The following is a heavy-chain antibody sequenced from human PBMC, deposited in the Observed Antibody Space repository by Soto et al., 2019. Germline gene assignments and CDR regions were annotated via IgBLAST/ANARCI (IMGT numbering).Heavy chain of an antibody. V-gene: IGHV3-53*01. D-gene: IGHD3-10*01. J-gene: IGHJ4*02. CDR1: GFTVSRSY. Sequence: EVRLVEAGGGLMQPGGSLRLSCAGSGFTVSRSYMNWVRQAPGKGLEWLSIIYSGGSTKYAGSVKDRFTISRDTSKNTVYLHMDRLRAEDTAVYYCARDSPEYGTGSPLESWGQGTLVTVSS. CDR3: ARDSPEYGTGSPLES. CDR2: IYSGGST.